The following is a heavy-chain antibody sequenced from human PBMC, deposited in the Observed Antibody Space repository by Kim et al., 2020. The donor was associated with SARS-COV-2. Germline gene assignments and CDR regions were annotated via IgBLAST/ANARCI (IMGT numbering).Heavy chain of an antibody. Sequence: ASVKVSCKASGYTFTGYPMNWVRQAPGQGLEWMGWINTNTGNPTYAQGFTGRFVFSLDTSVSTAYLQISSLKAEDTAVYYCARDVYDFWRGRDPGRFDPWGQGTLVTVSS. CDR1: GYTFTGYP. V-gene: IGHV7-4-1*02. D-gene: IGHD3-3*01. CDR2: INTNTGNP. CDR3: ARDVYDFWRGRDPGRFDP. J-gene: IGHJ5*02.